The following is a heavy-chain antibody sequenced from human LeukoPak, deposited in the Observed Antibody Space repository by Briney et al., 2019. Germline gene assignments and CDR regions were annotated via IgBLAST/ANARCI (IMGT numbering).Heavy chain of an antibody. D-gene: IGHD3-22*01. Sequence: SETLSLTCTVSGGSISSSSYYWGWIRQPPGKGLEWIGSIYYSGRTYYNPSLKSRVTISVDTSKNQFSLKLSSVTAADTAVYYCARHFRPLYYYDSSGYYLPGDYWGQGTLVTVSS. J-gene: IGHJ4*02. V-gene: IGHV4-39*01. CDR3: ARHFRPLYYYDSSGYYLPGDY. CDR1: GGSISSSSYY. CDR2: IYYSGRT.